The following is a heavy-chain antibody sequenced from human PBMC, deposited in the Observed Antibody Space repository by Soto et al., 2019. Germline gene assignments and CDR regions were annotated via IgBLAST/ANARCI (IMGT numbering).Heavy chain of an antibody. Sequence: QVQLQESGPGLVKPSETLSLTCTVSGGSIRSYYWSWIRQPPGKGLEWIGDIYYSGSTNYNPSLKSRVTISVDSSKNQSSLKVSSVTAADTAVYYCARDPRVGSGGSCYVANGSGMDVWGQGTTVTVSS. J-gene: IGHJ6*02. D-gene: IGHD2-15*01. CDR2: IYYSGST. V-gene: IGHV4-59*01. CDR1: GGSIRSYY. CDR3: ARDPRVGSGGSCYVANGSGMDV.